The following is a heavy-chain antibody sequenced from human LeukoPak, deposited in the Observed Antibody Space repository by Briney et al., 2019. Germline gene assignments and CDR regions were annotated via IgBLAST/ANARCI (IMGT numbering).Heavy chain of an antibody. Sequence: SVQVSCKASGGTFSSYAISWVRQAPGQGLEWMGRIIPILGIANYAQKFQGRVTITADKSTSTAYMELSSLRSEDTDVYYCARGPLLGEFAYWGQGTLVTVSS. V-gene: IGHV1-69*04. CDR2: IIPILGIA. D-gene: IGHD3-10*01. CDR3: ARGPLLGEFAY. J-gene: IGHJ4*02. CDR1: GGTFSSYA.